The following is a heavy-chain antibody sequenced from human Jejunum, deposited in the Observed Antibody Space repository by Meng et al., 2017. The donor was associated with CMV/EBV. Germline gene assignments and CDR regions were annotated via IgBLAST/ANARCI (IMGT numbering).Heavy chain of an antibody. CDR3: ARGRYTVDVLVRAAAIRLHGLGV. CDR1: Y. Sequence: YRSGIRQPAKRGQGWIEELNHSRSTNYHSSLKSRVSISRDKAKNQISLKLTTVTAADTAVYYCARGRYTVDVLVRAAAIRLHGLGVWGQGTTVTVSS. V-gene: IGHV4-34*01. J-gene: IGHJ6*02. D-gene: IGHD2-2*01. CDR2: LNHSRST.